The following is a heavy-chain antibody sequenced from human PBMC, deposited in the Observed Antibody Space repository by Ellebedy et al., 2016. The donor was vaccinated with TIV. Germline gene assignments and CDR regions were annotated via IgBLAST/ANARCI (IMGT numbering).Heavy chain of an antibody. D-gene: IGHD1-26*01. V-gene: IGHV3-30-3*01. CDR2: ISYDGSTI. Sequence: GESLKISXAVSGFSLSSYEMHWVRQAPGKGPEWVSLISYDGSTIYYADSVKGRFTISRDNSKNTLYLQLNSLRGEDTAVYYCAREEEISGTSLDYWGQGTLVTVSS. CDR1: GFSLSSYE. CDR3: AREEEISGTSLDY. J-gene: IGHJ4*02.